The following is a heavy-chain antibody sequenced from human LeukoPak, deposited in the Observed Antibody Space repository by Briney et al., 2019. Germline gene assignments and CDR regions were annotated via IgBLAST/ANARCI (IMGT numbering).Heavy chain of an antibody. J-gene: IGHJ4*02. CDR2: IYYSGST. V-gene: IGHV4-59*01. CDR3: ASRSSIWSGYQDTLYYFDS. CDR1: GGSISSYY. Sequence: PSEPLSLTCTVSGGSISSYYWSWIRQPPGKRLEWIGHIYYSGSTNYNPSLKSRVTISVDTSKNQFSLKLSSVTAADTAVYYCASRSSIWSGYQDTLYYFDSWGQGTLVTVPP. D-gene: IGHD3-3*01.